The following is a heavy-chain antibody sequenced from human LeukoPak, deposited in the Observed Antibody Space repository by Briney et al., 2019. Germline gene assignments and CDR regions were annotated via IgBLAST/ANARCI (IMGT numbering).Heavy chain of an antibody. D-gene: IGHD4-4*01. J-gene: IGHJ3*01. V-gene: IGHV4-34*12. CDR1: GGSFSGYR. CDR2: IIGSGSP. Sequence: SETLSLTCAVYGGSFSGYRWSWIRQPPVKQLEWIGEIIGSGSPNYNLSLKSRLTISVDTSKNHFSLRLTSVTAADTAFYYCARVYTDAFDVWGQGTLVTVSS. CDR3: ARVYTDAFDV.